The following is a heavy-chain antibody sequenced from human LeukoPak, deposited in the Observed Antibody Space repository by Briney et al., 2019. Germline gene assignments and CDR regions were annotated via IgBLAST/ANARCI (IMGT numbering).Heavy chain of an antibody. V-gene: IGHV3-33*08. Sequence: GGSLRLSCAASGFTFSTYDMHWVRQAPDKGLEWVAVIWYDGSNKYYADSVKGRFTISRDNSKNTLYLQMNSLRAEDTAVYYCAREYYYDSSDAFDIWGQGTMVTVSS. CDR2: IWYDGSNK. J-gene: IGHJ3*02. D-gene: IGHD3-22*01. CDR1: GFTFSTYD. CDR3: AREYYYDSSDAFDI.